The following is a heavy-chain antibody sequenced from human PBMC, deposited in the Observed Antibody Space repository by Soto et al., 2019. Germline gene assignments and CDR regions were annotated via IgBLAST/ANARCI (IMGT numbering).Heavy chain of an antibody. D-gene: IGHD1-26*01. V-gene: IGHV3-53*01. CDR1: GFTVSSNY. Sequence: EVQLVESGGGMIQPGGSLRLSCVASGFTVSSNYMSWVRQAPGKGLEWVSVIYTGGTTHYADSVKGRFTIARDNSKNTLYLQMSSLRDEDTAVYYCAREVGYYYGLDVWGQGTTVSV. CDR2: IYTGGTT. J-gene: IGHJ6*02. CDR3: AREVGYYYGLDV.